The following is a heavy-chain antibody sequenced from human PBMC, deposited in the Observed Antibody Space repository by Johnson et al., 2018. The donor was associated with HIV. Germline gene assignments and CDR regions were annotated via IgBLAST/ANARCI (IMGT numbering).Heavy chain of an antibody. CDR2: IYSGGST. V-gene: IGHV3-66*01. Sequence: PGGSLRLSCAASGFTVSSNYMSWVRQAPGKGLEWVSVIYSGGSTYYADSVKGRLTISRDNSKNTLYLQMNSLRAEDTAVYYCAKDSVILVDGAFDIWGQGTMVTVSS. CDR1: GFTVSSNY. CDR3: AKDSVILVDGAFDI. J-gene: IGHJ3*02. D-gene: IGHD2-15*01.